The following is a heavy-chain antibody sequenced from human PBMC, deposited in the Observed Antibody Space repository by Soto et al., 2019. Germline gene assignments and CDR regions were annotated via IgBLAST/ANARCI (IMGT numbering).Heavy chain of an antibody. CDR2: ISGSGGST. Sequence: EVQLLESGGGLVQPGGSLRLSCAASGFTFSSYAMSWVRQAPGKGLEWVSAISGSGGSTYYADSVKGRFTISRDNSKNTLYLQMNSLRAEDTAGYYCGTATGPPPYYWGQGTLVTVSS. V-gene: IGHV3-23*01. D-gene: IGHD2-15*01. J-gene: IGHJ4*02. CDR1: GFTFSSYA. CDR3: GTATGPPPYY.